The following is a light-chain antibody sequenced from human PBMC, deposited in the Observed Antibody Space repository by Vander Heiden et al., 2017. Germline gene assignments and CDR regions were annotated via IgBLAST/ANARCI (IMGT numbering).Light chain of an antibody. Sequence: EIVLTQSPGTLPLSPGERATLSIRASQSVSSTYLAWYQQRPGQAPRLLIYGASSRATGIPDRFSGSGSGTDFTLTISSLEPEDFAVYYCQQYAYSPCTFGQGTKVEIK. CDR1: QSVSSTY. CDR3: QQYAYSPCT. J-gene: IGKJ1*01. V-gene: IGKV3-20*01. CDR2: GAS.